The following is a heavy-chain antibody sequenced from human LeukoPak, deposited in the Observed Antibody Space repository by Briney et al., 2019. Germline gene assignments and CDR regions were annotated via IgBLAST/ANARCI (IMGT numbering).Heavy chain of an antibody. CDR3: TTEVIHDYGGNPTLHYFDY. CDR2: ISWDGGST. J-gene: IGHJ4*02. CDR1: GFTFDDYA. D-gene: IGHD4-23*01. V-gene: IGHV3-43D*03. Sequence: SGGSLRLSCAASGFTFDDYAMHWVRPAPGKGLEWVSLISWDGGSTYYADSVKGRFTISRDNSKNSLYLQMNSLRAEDTAVYYCTTEVIHDYGGNPTLHYFDYWGQGTLVTVSS.